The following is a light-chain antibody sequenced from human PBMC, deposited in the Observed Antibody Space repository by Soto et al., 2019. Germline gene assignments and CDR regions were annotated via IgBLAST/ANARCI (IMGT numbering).Light chain of an antibody. Sequence: DIQMTQSPSSLSASVGDRVTITCRASQSISSYLNWYQQKPGKAPKLLIYAASSLQSGVPSRFSGSGSGTDFTLTISSLKPEDFATYYCQQSYSPLTFGGGTKVDIK. CDR2: AAS. V-gene: IGKV1-39*01. CDR3: QQSYSPLT. J-gene: IGKJ4*01. CDR1: QSISSY.